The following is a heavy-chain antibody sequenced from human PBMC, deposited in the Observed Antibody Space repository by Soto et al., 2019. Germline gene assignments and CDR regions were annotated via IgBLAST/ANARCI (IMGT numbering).Heavy chain of an antibody. CDR1: GFTFSSYA. V-gene: IGHV3-23*01. CDR2: ISGSGGST. J-gene: IGHJ4*02. CDR3: AKDQRWIQLWFTPLDY. D-gene: IGHD5-18*01. Sequence: GGSLRLSCAASGFTFSSYAMSWVRQAPGKGLEWVSAISGSGGSTYYADSVKGRFTISRDNSKNTLYLQMNSLRAEDTAVYYCAKDQRWIQLWFTPLDYWGQGTLVTVSS.